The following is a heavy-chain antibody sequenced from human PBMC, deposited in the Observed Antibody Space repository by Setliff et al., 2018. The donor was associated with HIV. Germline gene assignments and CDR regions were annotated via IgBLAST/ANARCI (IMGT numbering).Heavy chain of an antibody. V-gene: IGHV4-4*09. CDR1: GGSISSYY. CDR3: ARGLSFYDPGGFDY. CDR2: IYTSGSV. Sequence: PSETLSLTCTVSGGSISSYYWSWIRQPPGKGLEWIGYIYTSGSVNYNPSLNSRVTISLDTSKNQFSLKLTSVTAADTAVYYCARGLSFYDPGGFDYWGQGTLVTVSS. D-gene: IGHD3-22*01. J-gene: IGHJ4*02.